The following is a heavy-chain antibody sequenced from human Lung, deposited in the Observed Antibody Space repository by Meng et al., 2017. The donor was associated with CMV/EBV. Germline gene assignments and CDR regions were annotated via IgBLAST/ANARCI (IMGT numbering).Heavy chain of an antibody. V-gene: IGHV3-21*01. J-gene: IGHJ6*02. CDR3: ARDVSPRSSAYFAIYYFYALDV. D-gene: IGHD2-21*01. Sequence: GGSLRLXCVASGFTFSSYSMNWVRQAPGKGLEWVSSISSSGTYIYYADSVKGRFTISRDNAQNSLYLQMNSLRAEDTAVYYCARDVSPRSSAYFAIYYFYALDVXGQGXTVTVSS. CDR2: ISSSGTYI. CDR1: GFTFSSYS.